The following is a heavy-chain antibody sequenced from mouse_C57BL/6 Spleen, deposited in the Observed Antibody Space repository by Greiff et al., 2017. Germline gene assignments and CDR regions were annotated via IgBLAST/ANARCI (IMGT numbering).Heavy chain of an antibody. Sequence: QVQLQQSGAELVKPGASVKISCKASGYAFSSYWMNWVKQRPGQGLEWIGQIYPGDGDTNYNGKFKGKATLTADKSSSTAYMQLSSLTSEDSAVYFCARITTVVGGPLFDYWGQGTTLTVSS. D-gene: IGHD1-1*01. CDR2: IYPGDGDT. V-gene: IGHV1-80*01. CDR3: ARITTVVGGPLFDY. CDR1: GYAFSSYW. J-gene: IGHJ2*01.